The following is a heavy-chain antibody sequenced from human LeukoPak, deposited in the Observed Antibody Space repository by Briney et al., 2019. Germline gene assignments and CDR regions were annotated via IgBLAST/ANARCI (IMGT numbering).Heavy chain of an antibody. D-gene: IGHD5-18*01. Sequence: GGSLRLSCAASGFTVSSNYMSWVRQAPGKGLEGVSLIFSGGNTYYADSVKSRFTISRHNSGKPLYLQMNSLRAEDTAVYYCARVGPGYTYVYGAPYYFDSWGQGTLVTVSS. CDR2: IFSGGNT. V-gene: IGHV3-53*04. CDR1: GFTVSSNY. J-gene: IGHJ4*02. CDR3: ARVGPGYTYVYGAPYYFDS.